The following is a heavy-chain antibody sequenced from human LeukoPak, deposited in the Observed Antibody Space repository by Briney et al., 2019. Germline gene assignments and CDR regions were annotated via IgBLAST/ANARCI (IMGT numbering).Heavy chain of an antibody. J-gene: IGHJ4*02. Sequence: GESLKISCKGSGYSFTSYWIGWVRQMPGKGLEWMGIIYPGDSDTRYSPSFQGQVTISADKSISTAYLQWSSLKASDTAMYYCARLSCSGGSCHYYFDYWGQGTLVTVSS. V-gene: IGHV5-51*01. CDR3: ARLSCSGGSCHYYFDY. CDR1: GYSFTSYW. CDR2: IYPGDSDT. D-gene: IGHD2-15*01.